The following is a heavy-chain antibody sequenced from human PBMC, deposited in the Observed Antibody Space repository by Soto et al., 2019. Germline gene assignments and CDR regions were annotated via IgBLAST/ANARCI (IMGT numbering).Heavy chain of an antibody. CDR3: ARHFSSSWYYFDH. Sequence: GESLKISCKASGYSITNNWIGWVRQKPGKGLEWMGIIYPGDSETKYNPSFEGQVTISADKFISTAYLQWNSLKASDTAMYYCARHFSSSWYYFDHWGQGTLVTVSS. J-gene: IGHJ4*02. D-gene: IGHD6-13*01. V-gene: IGHV5-51*01. CDR1: GYSITNNW. CDR2: IYPGDSET.